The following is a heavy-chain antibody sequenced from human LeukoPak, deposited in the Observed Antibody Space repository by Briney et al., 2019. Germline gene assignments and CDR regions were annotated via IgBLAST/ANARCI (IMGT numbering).Heavy chain of an antibody. Sequence: ASVKVSCKASGYTFTSYGISWVRQAPGQGLEWMGWISAYNGNTNYAQKLQGRVTMTTDTSTSTAYMELRSLRSDDTAVYYCARELSSYYDFWSGYYIGWFNPWGQGTLVTVSS. V-gene: IGHV1-18*01. J-gene: IGHJ5*02. CDR3: ARELSSYYDFWSGYYIGWFNP. CDR1: GYTFTSYG. D-gene: IGHD3-3*01. CDR2: ISAYNGNT.